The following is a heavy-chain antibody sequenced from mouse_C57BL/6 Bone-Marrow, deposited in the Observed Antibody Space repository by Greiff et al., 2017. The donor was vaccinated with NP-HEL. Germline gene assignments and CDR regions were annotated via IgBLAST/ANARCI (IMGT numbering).Heavy chain of an antibody. J-gene: IGHJ3*01. CDR3: ARDYGNYEAAD. CDR1: GFNIKDYY. CDR2: IDPEDGET. Sequence: EVQLQESGAELVKPGASVKLSCTASGFNIKDYYMHWVKQRTEQGLEWIGRIDPEDGETKYATKFQGKATITADTSSNTAYLQLSSLTSEDTSVYYCARDYGNYEAADWGQGTLVTVSA. V-gene: IGHV14-2*01. D-gene: IGHD2-1*01.